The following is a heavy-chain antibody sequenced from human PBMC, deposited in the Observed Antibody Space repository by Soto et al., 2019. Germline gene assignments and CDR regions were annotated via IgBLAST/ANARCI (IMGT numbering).Heavy chain of an antibody. Sequence: QVQLQQWGAGLLKPSETLSLTCAVYGGSFSGYYWSWIRQPPGKGLEWIGEINHSGSTNYNPSLKRRCTISVDTSKNQFSLKLSSVTAADTAVYYCARVHILTGSPPDYWGQGTLVTVSS. CDR1: GGSFSGYY. D-gene: IGHD3-9*01. V-gene: IGHV4-34*01. CDR2: INHSGST. J-gene: IGHJ4*02. CDR3: ARVHILTGSPPDY.